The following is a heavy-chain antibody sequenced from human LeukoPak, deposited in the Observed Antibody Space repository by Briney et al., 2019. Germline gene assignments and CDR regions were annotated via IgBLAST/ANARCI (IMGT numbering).Heavy chain of an antibody. D-gene: IGHD2-15*01. CDR3: TRKGVSGSSLRQFFDY. J-gene: IGHJ4*02. CDR1: GFSFDDYG. CDR2: INWNGDRT. V-gene: IGHV3-20*04. Sequence: GGSLRLSCAASGFSFDDYGMSWVRQVPVKGQEWVTGINWNGDRTSYVDSVKGRFTISRDNAKNSLHLQMNSLRVEDTAFYYCTRKGVSGSSLRQFFDYWGQGTLVAVTS.